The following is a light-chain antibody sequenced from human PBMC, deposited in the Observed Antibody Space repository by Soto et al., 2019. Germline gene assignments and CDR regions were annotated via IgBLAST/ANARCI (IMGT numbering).Light chain of an antibody. CDR2: GAS. CDR3: QQYSSSPPMYI. Sequence: EIVLTQSPGTLSLSSGERATLSCRASHSVSRNYLAWYQKKPGQAPRLLIYGASNRAPGIPDRFSGSGSGPDSTLTISRLEPEDFALYYCQQYSSSPPMYIFGQVTKLEIK. CDR1: HSVSRNY. J-gene: IGKJ2*01. V-gene: IGKV3-20*01.